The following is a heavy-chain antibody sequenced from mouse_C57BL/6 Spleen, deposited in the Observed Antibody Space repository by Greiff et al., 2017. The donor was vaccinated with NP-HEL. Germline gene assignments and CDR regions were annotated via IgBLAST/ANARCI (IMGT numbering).Heavy chain of an antibody. CDR3: ARGYGNYYAMDY. CDR1: GYTFTSYW. D-gene: IGHD2-10*02. Sequence: QVQLQQPGAELVMPGASVKLSCKASGYTFTSYWMHWVKQRPGQGLEWIGEIDPSDSYTNYNQKFKGKSTLTVDKSSSTAYMQLSSLTSEDSAVYYCARGYGNYYAMDYWGQGTSVTVSS. J-gene: IGHJ4*01. V-gene: IGHV1-69*01. CDR2: IDPSDSYT.